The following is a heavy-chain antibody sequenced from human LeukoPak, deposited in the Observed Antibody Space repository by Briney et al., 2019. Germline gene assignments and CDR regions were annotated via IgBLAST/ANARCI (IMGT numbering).Heavy chain of an antibody. V-gene: IGHV3-15*01. CDR3: TTDLFHYYGSGSYPEVDDY. J-gene: IGHJ4*02. D-gene: IGHD3-10*01. CDR1: GFTFSNAW. Sequence: GGSLRLSCAASGFTFSNAWMSWVRQAPGKGLEWVGRIKSKTDGGTTDYAAPVKGRFTISRDDSKNTLYLQMNSLKTEDTAVHYCTTDLFHYYGSGSYPEVDDYWGQGTLVTVSS. CDR2: IKSKTDGGTT.